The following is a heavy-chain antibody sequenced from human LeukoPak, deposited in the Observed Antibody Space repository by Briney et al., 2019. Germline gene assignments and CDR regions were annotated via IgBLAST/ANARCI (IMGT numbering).Heavy chain of an antibody. CDR1: GFTFDDYA. CDR3: AKDLGVTTRNNWFDP. Sequence: GGSLRLSCAASGFTFDDYAMHWVRQAPGKVLEWVSGISWNSGSIGYADSVKGRFTISRDNAKNSLYLQMNSLRAEDTAVYYCAKDLGVTTRNNWFDPWGQGTLVTVSS. J-gene: IGHJ5*02. V-gene: IGHV3-9*01. CDR2: ISWNSGSI. D-gene: IGHD4-17*01.